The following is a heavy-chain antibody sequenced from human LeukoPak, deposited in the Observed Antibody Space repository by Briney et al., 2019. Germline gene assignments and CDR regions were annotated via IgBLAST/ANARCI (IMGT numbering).Heavy chain of an antibody. J-gene: IGHJ4*02. CDR2: IKQDGSEK. CDR3: AKDRIVRAMVRGIIDY. CDR1: GFSFSRYW. D-gene: IGHD3-10*01. Sequence: GGSLRLSCAASGFSFSRYWMSWVRQAPGKGLEWVANIKQDGSEKNYVESVKGRFTISRDNAKNSLYLHTNSLRAEDTAVYYCAKDRIVRAMVRGIIDYWGQGTLVTVSS. V-gene: IGHV3-7*01.